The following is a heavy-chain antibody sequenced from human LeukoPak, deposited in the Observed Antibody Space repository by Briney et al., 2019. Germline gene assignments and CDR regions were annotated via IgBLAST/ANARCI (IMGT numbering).Heavy chain of an antibody. Sequence: GGSLRLSCSASGFTFSSYAMHWVRQAPGKGLEYVSAISSSGGSTYYADSVKGRFTISRDNSKNTLYLQMSSLRAEDTAVYYCVKDVAGFDGSGSLDYWGQGTLVTVSS. V-gene: IGHV3-64D*06. CDR1: GFTFSSYA. D-gene: IGHD3-10*01. CDR2: ISSSGGST. J-gene: IGHJ4*02. CDR3: VKDVAGFDGSGSLDY.